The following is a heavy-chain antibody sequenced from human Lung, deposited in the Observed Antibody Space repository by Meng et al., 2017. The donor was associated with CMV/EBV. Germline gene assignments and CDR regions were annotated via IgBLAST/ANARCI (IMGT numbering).Heavy chain of an antibody. CDR1: GCAITNW. D-gene: IGHD4-17*01. CDR3: ATRGYHYVDHY. V-gene: IGHV4-4*02. J-gene: IGHJ4*02. Sequence: QVQLQESGPGLVKTSGTLSLTCAVSGCAITNWWGWVRQPPGTGLEWIGEMYHSGSTNYNPSLKSRVTMSIDKSKNQFFLNLNSVTAADTAMYYCATRGYHYVDHYWGQGTLVTVSS. CDR2: MYHSGST.